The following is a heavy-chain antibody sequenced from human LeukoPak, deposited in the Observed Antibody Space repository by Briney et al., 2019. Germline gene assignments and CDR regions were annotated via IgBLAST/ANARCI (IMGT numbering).Heavy chain of an antibody. V-gene: IGHV3-7*01. J-gene: IGHJ3*02. CDR3: ARESSGGYYFDVFDI. D-gene: IGHD3-22*01. CDR2: IKQDGSEK. CDR1: GFTFSNYA. Sequence: PGRSLRLSCAASGFTFSNYAMHWVRQAPGKGLEWVANIKQDGSEKYYVDSVKGRFTISRDNAKNSLYLQMNSLRAEDTAFYYCARESSGGYYFDVFDIWGQGTMVTVSS.